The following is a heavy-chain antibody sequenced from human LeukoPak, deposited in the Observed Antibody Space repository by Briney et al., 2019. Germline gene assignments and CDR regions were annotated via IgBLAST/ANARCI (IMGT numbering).Heavy chain of an antibody. CDR2: VYYSGST. CDR1: GGSVSSGTYY. D-gene: IGHD6-13*01. J-gene: IGHJ4*02. Sequence: SETLSLTCTVSGGSVSSGTYYWSWIRQPPWKGSDWIGYVYYSGSTNYNPSLKSRVTISVDTSKNQFSLKLTAATAADTAVYYCARVHSAYSSSWHYFDYWGQGTLVTVSS. V-gene: IGHV4-61*01. CDR3: ARVHSAYSSSWHYFDY.